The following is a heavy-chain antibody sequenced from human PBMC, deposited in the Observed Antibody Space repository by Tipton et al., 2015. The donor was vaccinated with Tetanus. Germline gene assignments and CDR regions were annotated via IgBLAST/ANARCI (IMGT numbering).Heavy chain of an antibody. J-gene: IGHJ2*01. CDR2: IYYSGST. D-gene: IGHD5-18*01. CDR3: ARGGSYSYGPRGFDL. CDR1: GGSISSYY. Sequence: TLSLTCTVSGGSISSYYWSWIRQPPGKGLEWIGYIYYSGSTYYNASLRSRVTISVDTSKNQFSLQLRSVTAADTAVYYCARGGSYSYGPRGFDLWGRGTLVTVSS. V-gene: IGHV4-59*04.